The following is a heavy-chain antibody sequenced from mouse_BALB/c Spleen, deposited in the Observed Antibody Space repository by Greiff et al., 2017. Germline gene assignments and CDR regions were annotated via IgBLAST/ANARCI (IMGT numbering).Heavy chain of an antibody. CDR3: TRGYDEEYYAMDY. CDR2: IYPGNSDT. D-gene: IGHD2-2*01. Sequence: EVQLQQSGTVLARPGASVKMSCKASGYTFTSYWMHWVKQRPGQGLEWIGAIYPGNSDTSYNQKFKGKAKLTAVTSTSTAYMELSSLTNEDSAVYYCTRGYDEEYYAMDYWGQGTSVTVSS. J-gene: IGHJ4*01. CDR1: GYTFTSYW. V-gene: IGHV1-5*01.